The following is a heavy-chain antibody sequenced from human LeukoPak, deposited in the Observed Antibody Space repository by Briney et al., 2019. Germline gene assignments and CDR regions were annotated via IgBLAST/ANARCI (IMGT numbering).Heavy chain of an antibody. CDR2: ISGSGGST. J-gene: IGHJ5*02. CDR3: AKDGGYYGDYRA. D-gene: IGHD4-17*01. CDR1: GFTFSSYS. Sequence: PGGSLRLSCAASGFTFSSYSMNWVRQAPGKGLEWVSAISGSGGSTYYADSVKGRFTISRDNSKNTLYLQMNSLRAEDTAVYYCAKDGGYYGDYRAWGQGTLVTVSS. V-gene: IGHV3-23*01.